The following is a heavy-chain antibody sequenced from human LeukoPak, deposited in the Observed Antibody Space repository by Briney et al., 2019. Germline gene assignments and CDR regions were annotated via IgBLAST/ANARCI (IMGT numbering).Heavy chain of an antibody. D-gene: IGHD6-19*01. Sequence: GGPLRLSCAASGFTFSSYSMNWVRQAPGKGLEWVSSISSSSSYIYYADSVKGRFTISRDNAKNSLYLQMNSLRAEDTAVYYCARAVAGTGIAFDYWGQGTLVTVSS. CDR3: ARAVAGTGIAFDY. CDR2: ISSSSSYI. V-gene: IGHV3-21*01. CDR1: GFTFSSYS. J-gene: IGHJ4*02.